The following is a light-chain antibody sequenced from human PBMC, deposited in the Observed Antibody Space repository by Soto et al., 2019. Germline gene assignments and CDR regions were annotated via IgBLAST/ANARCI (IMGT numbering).Light chain of an antibody. CDR3: VLYMGGGISV. CDR1: SGSVSTSYY. CDR2: STN. Sequence: QTVVTQEPSFSVSPGGTVTLTCGLGSGSVSTSYYPNWFQQTPGQAPRTLIYSTNARSSGVPDRFSGSILGDKAALTITGAQADDESDYYCVLYMGGGISVFGGGTQLTVL. J-gene: IGLJ2*01. V-gene: IGLV8-61*01.